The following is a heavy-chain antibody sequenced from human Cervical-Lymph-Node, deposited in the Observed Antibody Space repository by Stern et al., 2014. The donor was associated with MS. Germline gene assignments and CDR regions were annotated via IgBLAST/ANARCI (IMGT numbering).Heavy chain of an antibody. D-gene: IGHD1-1*01. CDR2: ITNVGST. CDR1: GFTVSSDY. CDR3: ARDTSSPERSDW. V-gene: IGHV3-53*01. Sequence: EVQLVESGGGVIQPGGSLRLSCTASGFTVSSDYMTGVRQAPGKGLEWVSLITNVGSTFYTDSVKGRFTISRDDSKNTVYLHMTSLRAEDTAMYYCARDTSSPERSDWWGQGTLVTVSS. J-gene: IGHJ4*02.